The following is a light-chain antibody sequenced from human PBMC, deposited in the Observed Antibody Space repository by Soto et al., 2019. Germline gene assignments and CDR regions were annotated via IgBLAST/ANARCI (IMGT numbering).Light chain of an antibody. J-gene: IGKJ1*01. CDR3: QQSNNWPLT. CDR1: QSVSSN. V-gene: IGKV3-15*01. CDR2: GAS. Sequence: EIVMTQSPATLSVSPGERATLSCRASQSVSSNLAWYQQKPGQAPRLLIYGASARATGIPARLSGSGSGTEFTLTISSLQSEDFAVYYCQQSNNWPLTFGQGTKVEIK.